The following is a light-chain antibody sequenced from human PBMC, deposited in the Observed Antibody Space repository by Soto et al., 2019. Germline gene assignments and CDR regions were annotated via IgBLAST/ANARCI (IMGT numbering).Light chain of an antibody. V-gene: IGLV1-44*01. J-gene: IGLJ1*01. Sequence: QSVLTQPPSASGTPGQRVTISCYRSGSNIGRNSVNWYRQLPGTAPKLLIYSNNKRPSGLPDRFSGSSSGTSASLAISGLQSEDEADYYCETWDDSLSGYVFGTGTKLT. CDR1: GSNIGRNS. CDR2: SNN. CDR3: ETWDDSLSGYV.